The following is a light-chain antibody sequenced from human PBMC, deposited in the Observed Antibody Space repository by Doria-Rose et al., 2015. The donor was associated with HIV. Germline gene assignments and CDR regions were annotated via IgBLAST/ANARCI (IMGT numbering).Light chain of an antibody. CDR2: AAS. Sequence: TQPPSSLSASVGDRVTITWRASQSISTYLNWYQHKPGKAPKLLIYAASTLQSGVPSRFSGSGSGTDFTLTISSPQPEDFATYYCQQSYSLFTFGPGTNVDIK. V-gene: IGKV1-39*01. J-gene: IGKJ3*01. CDR1: QSISTY. CDR3: QQSYSLFT.